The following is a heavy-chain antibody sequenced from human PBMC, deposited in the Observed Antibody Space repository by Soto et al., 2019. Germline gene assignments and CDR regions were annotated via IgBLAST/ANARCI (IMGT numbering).Heavy chain of an antibody. D-gene: IGHD2-15*01. CDR1: GFTFNSYS. CDR2: ISSSSSYI. Sequence: GGSQRLSCAASGFTFNSYSRNWVRQAPGKGLEWVSSISSSSSYIYYADSVKGRFTISRDNAKNSLYLQMNSLRAEDTAVYYFARDRYCSGGSCYSAAFDIWGQGTMVTVSS. V-gene: IGHV3-21*01. CDR3: ARDRYCSGGSCYSAAFDI. J-gene: IGHJ3*02.